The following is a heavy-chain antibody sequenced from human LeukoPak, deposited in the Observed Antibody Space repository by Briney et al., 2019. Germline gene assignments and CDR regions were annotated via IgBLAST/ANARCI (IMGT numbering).Heavy chain of an antibody. CDR2: ISSSGSTI. CDR1: GFTFSSYE. D-gene: IGHD5-24*01. V-gene: IGHV3-48*03. Sequence: GGSLRLSCAASGFTFSSYEMNWVRQAPGKGLEWVSYISSSGSTIYYADSVKGRFTISRDNAKNSLYLQMNSLRAEDTAVYYCARDARDGYTSPYFDYWGRGTLVTVSS. CDR3: ARDARDGYTSPYFDY. J-gene: IGHJ4*02.